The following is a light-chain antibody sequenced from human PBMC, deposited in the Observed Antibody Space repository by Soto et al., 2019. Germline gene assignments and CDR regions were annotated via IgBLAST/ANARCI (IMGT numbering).Light chain of an antibody. CDR1: SSDVGGFNY. CDR2: DVI. Sequence: QSALTQPRSVSGFPGQSVTISCIGTSSDVGGFNYVSWYQQHQGKAPKLLIYDVIKRPSGVPDRFSGSKSGNTASLTISGLQAEDEADYYCCSYAGSYTLVFGGGTKLTVL. CDR3: CSYAGSYTLV. V-gene: IGLV2-11*01. J-gene: IGLJ2*01.